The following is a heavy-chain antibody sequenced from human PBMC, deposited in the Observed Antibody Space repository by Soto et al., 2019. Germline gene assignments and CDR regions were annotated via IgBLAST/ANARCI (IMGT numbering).Heavy chain of an antibody. V-gene: IGHV1-18*01. CDR3: AREGLRFLEWLLYGNYFDY. Sequence: ASVKVSCKASGYTFTSYGISWVRQAPGQGLEWMGWISAYNGNTNYAQKLEGRVTMTTDTSTSTAYMELRSLRFDDTAVYYCAREGLRFLEWLLYGNYFDYWGQGTLITAPQ. J-gene: IGHJ4*02. CDR2: ISAYNGNT. D-gene: IGHD3-3*01. CDR1: GYTFTSYG.